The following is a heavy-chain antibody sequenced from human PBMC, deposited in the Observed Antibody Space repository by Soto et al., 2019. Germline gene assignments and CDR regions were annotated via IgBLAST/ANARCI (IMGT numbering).Heavy chain of an antibody. CDR1: GFTFSSYD. CDR2: IGTAGDT. V-gene: IGHV3-13*01. J-gene: IGHJ4*02. CDR3: ARARLGYCSGGSCYGDSTFDY. Sequence: GGSLRLSCAASGFTFSSYDMHWVRQATGKGLEWVSAIGTAGDTYYPGSVKGRFTISRENAKNSLYLQMNSLRAGDTAVYYCARARLGYCSGGSCYGDSTFDYWGQGTLVTVST. D-gene: IGHD2-15*01.